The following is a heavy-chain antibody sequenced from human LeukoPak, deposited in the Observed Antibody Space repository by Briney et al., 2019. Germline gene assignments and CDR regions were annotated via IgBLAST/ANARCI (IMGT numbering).Heavy chain of an antibody. CDR3: ARQKNDFWSGYLTYFDP. J-gene: IGHJ5*02. V-gene: IGHV4-39*01. D-gene: IGHD3-3*01. Sequence: PSETLSRTCTVSGGSISSSSYYWGWIRQPPGKGLEWIGSIYYSGSTNYNPSLTSRVTISVDTSKNQFSLKLSSVTAADTDVYYCARQKNDFWSGYLTYFDPWGQGTLVTVSS. CDR1: GGSISSSSYY. CDR2: IYYSGST.